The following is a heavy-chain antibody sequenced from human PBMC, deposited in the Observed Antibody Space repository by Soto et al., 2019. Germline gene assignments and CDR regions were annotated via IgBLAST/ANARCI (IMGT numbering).Heavy chain of an antibody. Sequence: GASVKVSCKASGGTFSSYAISWVRQAPGQGLEWMGGIIPIFGTANYAQKFQGRVTITADESTSTAYMELSSLRSEDTAVYYCARVPLERGYSYYSVGHYYYYYGMDVWGQGTTVTVSS. D-gene: IGHD5-18*01. J-gene: IGHJ6*02. V-gene: IGHV1-69*13. CDR3: ARVPLERGYSYYSVGHYYYYYGMDV. CDR1: GGTFSSYA. CDR2: IIPIFGTA.